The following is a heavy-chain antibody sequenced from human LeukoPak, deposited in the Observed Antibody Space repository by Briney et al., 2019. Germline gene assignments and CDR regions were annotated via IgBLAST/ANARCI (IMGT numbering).Heavy chain of an antibody. D-gene: IGHD3-22*01. V-gene: IGHV3-74*01. Sequence: GGSLRLSCEASGFTFSNHWMHWVRQAPGKGLVWVSVISKDGSTSIYADSVRGRLTISRDNAKNTLYLQMNSLRVEDTSVYYCARDLGQYYDTSDNWFDPWGQGTLVTVSS. CDR2: ISKDGSTS. J-gene: IGHJ5*02. CDR3: ARDLGQYYDTSDNWFDP. CDR1: GFTFSNHW.